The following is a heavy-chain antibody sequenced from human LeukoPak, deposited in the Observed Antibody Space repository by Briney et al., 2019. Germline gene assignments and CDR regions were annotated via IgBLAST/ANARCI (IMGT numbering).Heavy chain of an antibody. V-gene: IGHV1-18*04. D-gene: IGHD6-19*01. J-gene: IGHJ6*04. CDR3: ARGTAGTNYYYGMDV. CDR1: GYTFTSYG. CDR2: ISAYNGNT. Sequence: ASVKVSCKASGYTFTSYGISWVRQAPGQGLEWMGWISAYNGNTNCAQKLQGRVTMTTDTSTSTAYMELRSLRSDDTAVYYCARGTAGTNYYYGMDVWGKGTTVTVSS.